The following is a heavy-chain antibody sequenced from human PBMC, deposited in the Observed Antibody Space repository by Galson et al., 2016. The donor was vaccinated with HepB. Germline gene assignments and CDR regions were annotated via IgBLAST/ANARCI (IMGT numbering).Heavy chain of an antibody. D-gene: IGHD3-10*02. CDR2: IYPGDFDI. CDR3: SRSCKVSSDVWGAIYNYYAMDV. V-gene: IGHV5-51*01. J-gene: IGHJ6*02. Sequence: QSGAEVTKPGESLKISCRGSGYSFVSYWIGWVRQMPGKGLEWMGIIYPGDFDIRYSLSFDGQVTISVDKSISTAYLQWSSLTASDTAMYYCSRSCKVSSDVWGAIYNYYAMDVWGQGTTVTVS. CDR1: GYSFVSYW.